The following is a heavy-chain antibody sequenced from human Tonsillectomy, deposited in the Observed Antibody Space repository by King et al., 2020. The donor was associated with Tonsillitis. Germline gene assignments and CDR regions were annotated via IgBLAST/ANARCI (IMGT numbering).Heavy chain of an antibody. Sequence: VQLQESGPGLVRPSQTLSLICSVSGDSLTSGGYFWSWIRQHPAKGLEWIGSIYHSGPTYHTPSLRGRLFMSVDTSKNQFSLRLTSVTAADTAVFYCARNRDYGDYVDFWGQGTLVAVSS. CDR2: IYHSGPT. D-gene: IGHD4-17*01. J-gene: IGHJ4*02. CDR3: ARNRDYGDYVDF. V-gene: IGHV4-31*03. CDR1: GDSLTSGGYF.